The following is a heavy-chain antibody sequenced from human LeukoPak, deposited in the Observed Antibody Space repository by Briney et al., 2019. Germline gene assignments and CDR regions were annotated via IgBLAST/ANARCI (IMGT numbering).Heavy chain of an antibody. J-gene: IGHJ6*03. CDR1: RRTFSSYA. Sequence: GASVKVSCKASRRTFSSYAISWVRQAPGQGLEWVGGNIATFGTANYAQKFQGRVTITTDESTSTAYMELSSLRSEDTAVYYCAREADGSGSYYPYYYYMDVWGKGTTVTVSS. V-gene: IGHV1-69*05. D-gene: IGHD3-10*01. CDR3: AREADGSGSYYPYYYYMDV. CDR2: NIATFGTA.